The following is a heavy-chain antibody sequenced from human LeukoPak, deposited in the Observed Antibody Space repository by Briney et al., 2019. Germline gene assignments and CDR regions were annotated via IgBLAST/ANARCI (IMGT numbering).Heavy chain of an antibody. CDR2: IYYSGST. Sequence: PSETLSLTCTVSGGSIGIYYWSWIRQPPGKGLEGMGYIYYSGSTDYNPSLKSRITISVDTSKNQFSLTLTSVTAADTAMYYCARGNPFDLWGRGTLVTVSS. CDR3: ARGNPFDL. J-gene: IGHJ2*01. CDR1: GGSIGIYY. V-gene: IGHV4-59*01.